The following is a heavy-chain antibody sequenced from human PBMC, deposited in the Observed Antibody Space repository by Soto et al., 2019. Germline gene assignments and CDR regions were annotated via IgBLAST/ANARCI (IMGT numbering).Heavy chain of an antibody. Sequence: QEQLVESGGGVVQPGTSLRLSCAVPGGVFHGYGMHWVRQAPGKGLEWVAIIRFDGSNEEYADSVKGRFTISRDNSKNTLYLQMNTLGAEDTAVYYGASDGIGGTVFRGYLDYWGRGTVVTVSS. CDR2: IRFDGSNE. D-gene: IGHD2-15*01. J-gene: IGHJ4*02. CDR1: GGVFHGYG. V-gene: IGHV3-33*01. CDR3: ASDGIGGTVFRGYLDY.